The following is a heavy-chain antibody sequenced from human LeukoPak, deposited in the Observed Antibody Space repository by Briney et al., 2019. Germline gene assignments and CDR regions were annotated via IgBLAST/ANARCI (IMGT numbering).Heavy chain of an antibody. CDR2: IWHTGST. CDR3: VRGVGGEYFYFDR. V-gene: IGHV4-38-2*02. J-gene: IGHJ4*02. CDR1: GYSLSSAYY. D-gene: IGHD1-26*01. Sequence: SETLSLTCTVSGYSLSSAYYWGWIRQPPGKGLEWIGNIWHTGSTSYNPSLESRLTISLDTSENQFSLRLTSVTAADTAVYYCVRGVGGEYFYFDRWGQGTLVTVSA.